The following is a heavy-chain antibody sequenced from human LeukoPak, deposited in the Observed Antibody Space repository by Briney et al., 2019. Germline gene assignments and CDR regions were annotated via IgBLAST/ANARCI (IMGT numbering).Heavy chain of an antibody. J-gene: IGHJ5*02. CDR3: VKSASSYGANWFDP. CDR2: ISSNGDST. D-gene: IGHD4/OR15-4a*01. CDR1: GFTFSNYA. V-gene: IGHV3-64D*09. Sequence: GGSLRLSCSASGFTFSNYAMHWVRQAPGKGLEYVSAISSNGDSTYYADSVKGRFIISRDNSKNSLSLHMSSLRAEDTAVYYCVKSASSYGANWFDPWGQGTPVTLSS.